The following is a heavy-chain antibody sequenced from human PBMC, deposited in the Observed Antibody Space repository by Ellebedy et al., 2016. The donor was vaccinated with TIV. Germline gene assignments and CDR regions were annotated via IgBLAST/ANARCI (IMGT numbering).Heavy chain of an antibody. Sequence: SETLSLTXAVYGGSFSGYYWSWIRQPPGKGLEWIGEINHSGSTNYNPSLKSRVTISVDTSKNQFSLKLSSVTAADTAVYYCARGPYDFWSGYYRFSCWFDPWGQGTLVTVSS. V-gene: IGHV4-34*01. J-gene: IGHJ5*02. CDR3: ARGPYDFWSGYYRFSCWFDP. CDR1: GGSFSGYY. D-gene: IGHD3-3*01. CDR2: INHSGST.